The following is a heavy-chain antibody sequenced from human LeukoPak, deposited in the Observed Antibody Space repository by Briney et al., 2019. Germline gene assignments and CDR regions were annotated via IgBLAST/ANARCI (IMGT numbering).Heavy chain of an antibody. V-gene: IGHV1-69*06. Sequence: SVKVSCKASGGNFSSYAISWVRQAPGQGLKWMGGIIPIFGTANYAQKFQGRVTITADKSTSTAYMELSSLRSEDTAVYYCAKDLMITFGGVIVPFDNWGQGTLVTVSS. D-gene: IGHD3-16*02. CDR1: GGNFSSYA. J-gene: IGHJ4*02. CDR2: IIPIFGTA. CDR3: AKDLMITFGGVIVPFDN.